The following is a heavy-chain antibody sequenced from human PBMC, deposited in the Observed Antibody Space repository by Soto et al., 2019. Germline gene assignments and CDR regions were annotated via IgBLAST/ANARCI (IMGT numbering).Heavy chain of an antibody. D-gene: IGHD3-22*01. CDR3: STRAYDTNGYYRFDP. J-gene: IGHJ5*01. CDR2: INHSGRV. V-gene: IGHV4-34*01. Sequence: WTWIRRSPGKGLEWIGDINHSGRVNYSPSLKSRVTISLDTSKNQFSLTLSAVTAADTAMYYCSTRAYDTNGYYRFDPWGQGTLVTVSS.